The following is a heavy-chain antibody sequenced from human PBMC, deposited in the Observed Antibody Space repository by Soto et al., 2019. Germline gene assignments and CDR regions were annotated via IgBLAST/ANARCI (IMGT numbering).Heavy chain of an antibody. V-gene: IGHV3-7*01. D-gene: IGHD3-3*01. CDR3: AGDHGWGGGFWSGYDSDYFDY. CDR2: IKQDGSEK. Sequence: EVQLVESGGGLVQPGESLRLSCAASGFTFSDYWMSWVRQAPGKGLEWVANIKQDGSEKYYVDSVRGRFTISRDNAKNSLYLQMNSTKAEDTAVYYCAGDHGWGGGFWSGYDSDYFDYWGQGTLVTVSS. CDR1: GFTFSDYW. J-gene: IGHJ4*02.